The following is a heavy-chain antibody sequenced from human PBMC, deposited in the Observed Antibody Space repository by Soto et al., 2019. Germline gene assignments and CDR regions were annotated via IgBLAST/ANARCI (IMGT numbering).Heavy chain of an antibody. D-gene: IGHD3-10*01. Sequence: GGSLRLSCAASGFTFSNYGMHMHWVRQAPGKGLEWVAIIWFDGSNKYYADSVKGRFTISRDNSKNTLYLQMNSLRAEDTAVYYCANIRGITMVRGAANWFDPWGQGTLVTVSS. V-gene: IGHV3-33*06. J-gene: IGHJ5*02. CDR2: IWFDGSNK. CDR1: GFTFSNYG. CDR3: ANIRGITMVRGAANWFDP.